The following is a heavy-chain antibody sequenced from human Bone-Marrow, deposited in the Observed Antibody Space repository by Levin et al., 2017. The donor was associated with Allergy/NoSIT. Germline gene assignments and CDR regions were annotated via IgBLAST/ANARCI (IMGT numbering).Heavy chain of an antibody. J-gene: IGHJ4*02. CDR2: IRSTIDGGAT. V-gene: IGHV3-49*03. CDR3: ARGYSFGYF. Sequence: QTLSLTCVGSGFTFGDSAMSWYRQAPGKGLEWVGLIRSTIDGGATEFAAAVKGRFFISRDDSKRIAFLQMSRLKAEDTGVYYCARGYSFGYFWGQGTLVTVSS. CDR1: GFTFGDSA. D-gene: IGHD5-18*01.